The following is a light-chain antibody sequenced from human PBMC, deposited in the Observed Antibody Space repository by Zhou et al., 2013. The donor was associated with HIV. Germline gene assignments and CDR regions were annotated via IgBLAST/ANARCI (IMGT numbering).Light chain of an antibody. Sequence: IQMTQSPSSLSASVGDRVTITCRASQGIGNDLAWYQQKPGKVPKLLIYSASTLQSGVPSRFTGSGSGRNFSLTITRLQPEDVATYYCQQSYRTLWLTFGGGTKVEIK. J-gene: IGKJ4*01. CDR2: SAS. CDR1: QGIGND. V-gene: IGKV1-39*01. CDR3: QQSYRTLWLT.